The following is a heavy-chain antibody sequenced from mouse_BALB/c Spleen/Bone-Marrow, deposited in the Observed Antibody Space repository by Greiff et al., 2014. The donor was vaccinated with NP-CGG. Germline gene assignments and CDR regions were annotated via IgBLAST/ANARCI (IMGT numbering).Heavy chain of an antibody. CDR3: ARGRTTVVSDY. D-gene: IGHD1-1*01. J-gene: IGHJ2*02. CDR2: IEPSDSYT. Sequence: QVQPQQSGAEVVKPGASVKVSCKASGYTFTNYWMQWVKQRPGQGLEWIGEIEPSDSYTNYNQDFKGKATLTVDKSSSTAYMQLXXXTSEDSAVYYCARGRTTVVSDYWGQGTSLTVSS. V-gene: IGHV1-69*02. CDR1: GYTFTNYW.